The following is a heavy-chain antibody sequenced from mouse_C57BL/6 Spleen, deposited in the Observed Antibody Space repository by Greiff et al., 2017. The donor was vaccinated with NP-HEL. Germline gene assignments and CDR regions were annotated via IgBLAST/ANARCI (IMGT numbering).Heavy chain of an antibody. Sequence: QVQLQQPGAELVKPGASVKVSYKASGYTFTSYWMHWVKQRPGQGLEWIGRIHPSDSDTNYNQKFKGKATLTVDKSSSTAYMQLSSLTSEDSAVYYCAIWGDPAWFAYWGQGTLVTVSA. CDR3: AIWGDPAWFAY. CDR2: IHPSDSDT. D-gene: IGHD2-13*01. V-gene: IGHV1-74*01. CDR1: GYTFTSYW. J-gene: IGHJ3*01.